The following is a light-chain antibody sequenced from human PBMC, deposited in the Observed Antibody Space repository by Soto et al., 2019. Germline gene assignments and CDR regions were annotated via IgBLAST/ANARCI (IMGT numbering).Light chain of an antibody. CDR2: GAS. V-gene: IGKV3-20*01. J-gene: IGKJ5*01. CDR3: QKYGTPRSVT. CDR1: QSVSRY. Sequence: IVLTQAPGTLSLSPGERATLSCRASQSVSRYLTWYQQKPGQGPRVLIYGASSRATGIPDRFSGSGFGTDFTLTISKVEPEDFAVYYCQKYGTPRSVTFGQGTRLEIK.